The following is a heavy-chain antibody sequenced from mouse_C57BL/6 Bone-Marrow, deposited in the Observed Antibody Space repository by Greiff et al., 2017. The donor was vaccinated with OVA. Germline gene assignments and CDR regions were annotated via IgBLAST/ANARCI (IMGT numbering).Heavy chain of an antibody. CDR2: IWRGGST. CDR1: GFSLTSYG. V-gene: IGHV2-5*01. J-gene: IGHJ4*01. D-gene: IGHD2-4*01. Sequence: VQLQQSGPGLVQPSQSLSITCTVSGFSLTSYGVHWVRQSPGKGLEWLGVIWRGGSTDYNAAFMSRLSITKDNSKSQVVLKMNSLQADDTAIYYCAKKGLRRGYAMDYWGQGTSVTVSS. CDR3: AKKGLRRGYAMDY.